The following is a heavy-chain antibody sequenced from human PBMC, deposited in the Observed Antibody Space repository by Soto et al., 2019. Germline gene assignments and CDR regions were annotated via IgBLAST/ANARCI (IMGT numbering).Heavy chain of an antibody. J-gene: IGHJ5*02. CDR2: ISGSGDNT. Sequence: EVQLLESGGDLVQPGGSLRLSCAASGFTLSSYAMSWVRQAPGKGLEWVSSISGSGDNTYYADSVKGQFTISRDNSKNTLYLQMNYLRVEDTAVYYCAKFREAAAPAGWLDPWGQGTLVIVSS. V-gene: IGHV3-23*01. D-gene: IGHD6-13*01. CDR3: AKFREAAAPAGWLDP. CDR1: GFTLSSYA.